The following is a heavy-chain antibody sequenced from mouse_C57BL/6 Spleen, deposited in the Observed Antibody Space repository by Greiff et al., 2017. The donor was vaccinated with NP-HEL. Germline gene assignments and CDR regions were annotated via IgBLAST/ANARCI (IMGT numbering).Heavy chain of an antibody. D-gene: IGHD2-3*01. V-gene: IGHV1-69*01. CDR2: IDPSDSYT. CDR1: GYTFTSYW. CDR3: ARGNDGYYGFAY. J-gene: IGHJ3*01. Sequence: QVQLQQPGAELVMPGASVKLSCKASGYTFTSYWMLWVKQRPGQGLEWIGEIDPSDSYTNYNQKFKGKSTLTVDKSSSTAYMQLSSLTSEDSAVYYCARGNDGYYGFAYWGQGTLVTVSA.